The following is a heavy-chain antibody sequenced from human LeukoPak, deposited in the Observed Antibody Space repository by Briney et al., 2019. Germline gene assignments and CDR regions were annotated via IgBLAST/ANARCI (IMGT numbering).Heavy chain of an antibody. CDR3: ARGQPNYDYVWGSYRYSVGYFDY. CDR2: LNHSGST. D-gene: IGHD3-16*02. V-gene: IGHV4-34*01. CDR1: GGSFSGYY. Sequence: SETLSLTCAVYGGSFSGYYWSWIRQPPGKGLEWIGELNHSGSTNYNPSLKSRVTISVDTSKNQFSLKLSSVTAADTAVYYCARGQPNYDYVWGSYRYSVGYFDYWGQGTLVTVSS. J-gene: IGHJ4*02.